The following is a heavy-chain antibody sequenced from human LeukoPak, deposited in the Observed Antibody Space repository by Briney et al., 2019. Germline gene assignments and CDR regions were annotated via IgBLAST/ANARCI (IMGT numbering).Heavy chain of an antibody. CDR2: ISSSSSTI. Sequence: GGSLRLSCAASGFTFSSYSMNWVRQAPGKGLEGVSYISSSSSTIYYADSVKGRFTISRDNAKNSLYLQMNSLRAEDTAVYYCARRRSAIFGVVIIHRYYYMDVWGKGTTVTVSS. J-gene: IGHJ6*03. CDR3: ARRRSAIFGVVIIHRYYYMDV. V-gene: IGHV3-48*01. D-gene: IGHD3-3*01. CDR1: GFTFSSYS.